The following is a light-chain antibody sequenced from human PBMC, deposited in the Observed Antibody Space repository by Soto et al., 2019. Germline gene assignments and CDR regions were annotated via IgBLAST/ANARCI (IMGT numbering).Light chain of an antibody. CDR1: QSISSTY. V-gene: IGKV3-20*01. CDR3: QHYDSARWT. CDR2: DAS. J-gene: IGKJ1*01. Sequence: EIVLTQSPGTLSLSPGERATLSCRASQSISSTYLTWYHQRPGQAPRLLIYDASRRATGIPDRFSGSGSGTDFSLTISRLEPEDFAVYYCQHYDSARWTFGLGTKVDTK.